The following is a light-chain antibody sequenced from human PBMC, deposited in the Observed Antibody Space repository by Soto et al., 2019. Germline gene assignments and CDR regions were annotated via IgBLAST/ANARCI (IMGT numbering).Light chain of an antibody. J-gene: IGKJ1*01. Sequence: GDRVRITVLASQGISSYLAWYQQKPGKAPKLLIYAASTLQSVVPSRFSGIGSGTDFSLSIICLQSEDLSTYYCQQYYSYSWTFSQGTKVDI. CDR1: QGISSY. CDR3: QQYYSYSWT. V-gene: IGKV1-8*01. CDR2: AAS.